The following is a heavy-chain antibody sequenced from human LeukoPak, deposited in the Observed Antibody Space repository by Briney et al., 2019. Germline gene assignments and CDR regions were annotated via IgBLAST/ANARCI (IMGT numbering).Heavy chain of an antibody. CDR2: IRYDGSNK. J-gene: IGHJ4*02. V-gene: IGHV3-30*02. CDR3: AKDWSNSGWYFDY. Sequence: GGSLRLSCAASGFTFSSYGIHWVRQAPGKGLEWVAFIRYDGSNKYYADSVKGRFTISRDNSKNTLYLQVNSLRAEDTAVYYCAKDWSNSGWYFDYWGQGTLVTVSS. D-gene: IGHD6-19*01. CDR1: GFTFSSYG.